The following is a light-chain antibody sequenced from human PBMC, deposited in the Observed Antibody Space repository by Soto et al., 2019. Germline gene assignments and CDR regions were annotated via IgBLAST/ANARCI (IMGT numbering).Light chain of an antibody. CDR2: DVS. CDR3: SSYTSSSTYV. J-gene: IGLJ1*01. V-gene: IGLV2-14*01. Sequence: QSALTQPASVSGSPGQSITIACTGTSSDVGGYNYVSWYQQYPGKATRLVISDVSNRPSGVSNRFSGSKSGNSASLTISGLQAEDEADYYCSSYTSSSTYVFGTGTKVTVL. CDR1: SSDVGGYNY.